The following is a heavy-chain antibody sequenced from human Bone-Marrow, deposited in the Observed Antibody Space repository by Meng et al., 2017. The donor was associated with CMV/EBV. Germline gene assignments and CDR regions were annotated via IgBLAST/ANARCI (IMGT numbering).Heavy chain of an antibody. CDR2: IYYSGST. CDR3: ARGDTAMVCLDY. CDR1: GGSISSSSYY. Sequence: GSLRLSCTVSGGSISSSSYYWGWIRQPPGKGLEWIGSIYYSGSTYYNPSLKSRVTISVDTSKNQFSLKLSSVTAADTAVYYCARGDTAMVCLDYWGQGTLVTGSS. V-gene: IGHV4-39*07. J-gene: IGHJ4*02. D-gene: IGHD5-18*01.